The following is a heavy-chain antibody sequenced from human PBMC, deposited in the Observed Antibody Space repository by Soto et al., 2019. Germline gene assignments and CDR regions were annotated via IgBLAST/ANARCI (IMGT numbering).Heavy chain of an antibody. D-gene: IGHD5-18*01. CDR2: INPSGGST. CDR3: ARDDTVTRGYSYGPTPDY. J-gene: IGHJ4*02. V-gene: IGHV1-46*01. CDR1: GYTFTSYY. Sequence: ASVKVSCKASGYTFTSYYMHWVRQAPGQGLEWMGIINPSGGSTSYAQKFQGRVTMTRDTSTSTVYMELSSLRSEDTAVYYCARDDTVTRGYSYGPTPDYWGQGTLVTVSS.